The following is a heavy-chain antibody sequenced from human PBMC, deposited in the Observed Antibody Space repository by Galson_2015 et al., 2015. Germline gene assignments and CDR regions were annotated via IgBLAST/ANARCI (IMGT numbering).Heavy chain of an antibody. CDR3: AKREVAPRYFDS. CDR2: ISWNSGNI. Sequence: SLRLSCAASGFTFDDYAMHWVRQAPGKGLEWVSGISWNSGNIDYADSVKGRFTISRDNAKNTLFLQMNSLRPEDTAVYYCAKREVAPRYFDSWGQGTLDTVSS. J-gene: IGHJ4*02. V-gene: IGHV3-9*01. CDR1: GFTFDDYA. D-gene: IGHD1-14*01.